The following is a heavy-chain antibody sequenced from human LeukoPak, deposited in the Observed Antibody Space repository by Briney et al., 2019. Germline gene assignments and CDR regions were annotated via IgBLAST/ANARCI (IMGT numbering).Heavy chain of an antibody. CDR1: GFTFSSYA. Sequence: PGGSLRLSCAASGFTFSSYAMSWIRQPPGKGLEWIGEINHSGSTNYNPSLKSRVTISVDTSKNQFSLKLSSVTAADTAVYYCARRQGGWLQLRYLDVWGQGTTVTVSS. J-gene: IGHJ6*02. V-gene: IGHV4-34*01. CDR2: INHSGST. CDR3: ARRQGGWLQLRYLDV. D-gene: IGHD3-9*01.